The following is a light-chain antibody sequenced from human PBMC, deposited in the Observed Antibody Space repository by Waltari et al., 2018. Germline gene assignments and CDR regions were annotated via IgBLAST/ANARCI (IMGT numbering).Light chain of an antibody. J-gene: IGLJ1*01. Sequence: SYELTDSISVSVALGQTAKIACGGANIGSKSVHWYQQKPGQPPMLVIYRDIRRPRGIPERFPGANSGNTAILTISRAQVVDEADYFCQVWASGTYIFAGGTKLTVL. CDR3: QVWASGTYI. CDR1: NIGSKS. V-gene: IGLV3-9*01. CDR2: RDI.